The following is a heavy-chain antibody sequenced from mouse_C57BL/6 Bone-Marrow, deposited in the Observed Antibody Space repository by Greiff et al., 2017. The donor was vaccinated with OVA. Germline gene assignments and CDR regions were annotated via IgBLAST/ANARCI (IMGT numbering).Heavy chain of an antibody. J-gene: IGHJ3*01. CDR1: GFNIKDDY. V-gene: IGHV14-4*01. CDR3: TTLLGTWFAY. D-gene: IGHD2-10*01. CDR2: IDPENGDT. Sequence: DVKLQESGAELVRPGASVKLSCTASGFNIKDDYMHWVKQRPEQGLEWIGWIDPENGDTEYASKFQGKATITADTSSNTAYLQLSSLTSEDTAVYYCTTLLGTWFAYWGQGTLVTVSA.